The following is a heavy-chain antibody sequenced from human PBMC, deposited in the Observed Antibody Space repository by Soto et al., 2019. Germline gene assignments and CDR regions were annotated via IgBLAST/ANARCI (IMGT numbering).Heavy chain of an antibody. Sequence: GGSLRLSCAASGFTFSNAWMSWVRQAPGKGLEWVGRIKSKTDGGTTDYAAPVKGRFTISRDDSKNTLYLQMNSLKTEDTAVYYCTTEDIVVVPAATSGIDYWGQGTLVTVSS. CDR2: IKSKTDGGTT. CDR1: GFTFSNAW. V-gene: IGHV3-15*01. D-gene: IGHD2-2*01. CDR3: TTEDIVVVPAATSGIDY. J-gene: IGHJ4*02.